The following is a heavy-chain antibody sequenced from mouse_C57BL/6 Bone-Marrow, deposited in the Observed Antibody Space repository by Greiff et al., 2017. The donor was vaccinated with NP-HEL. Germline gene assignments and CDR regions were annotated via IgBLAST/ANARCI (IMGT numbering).Heavy chain of an antibody. D-gene: IGHD2-2*01. V-gene: IGHV5-12*01. CDR2: ISNGGGST. Sequence: EVHLVESGGGLVQPGGSLKLSCAASGFTFSDYYMYWVRQTPEKRLEWVAYISNGGGSTYYPDTVKGRFTISRDNAKNTLYLQMSRLKAEDTAMYYCARQVTLRGAMDYWGQGTSVTVSS. CDR3: ARQVTLRGAMDY. CDR1: GFTFSDYY. J-gene: IGHJ4*01.